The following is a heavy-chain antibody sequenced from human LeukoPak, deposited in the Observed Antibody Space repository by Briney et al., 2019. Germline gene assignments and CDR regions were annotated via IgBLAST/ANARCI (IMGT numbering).Heavy chain of an antibody. J-gene: IGHJ3*01. CDR3: ARVLLGMSAFDL. D-gene: IGHD3-9*01. CDR2: IRYDGSNK. Sequence: PGGSLRLSCAASGFTFSSYGMHWVRQAPGKGLEWVAFIRYDGSNKYYADSVKGRFTISRDNAKNSLFLQMNSLRADDTAVYSCARVLLGMSAFDLWGQGTMVSVSS. V-gene: IGHV3-30*02. CDR1: GFTFSSYG.